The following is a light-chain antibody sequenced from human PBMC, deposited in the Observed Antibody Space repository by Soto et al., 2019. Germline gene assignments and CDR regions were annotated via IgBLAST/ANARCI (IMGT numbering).Light chain of an antibody. CDR1: QSVRSSF. CDR2: GAS. CDR3: QQYAESPLT. V-gene: IGKV3-20*01. J-gene: IGKJ4*01. Sequence: EILLRQSPGTLSMPPGERATIPRRPSQSVRSSFLAWYQQKTGQAPRILIYGASSRATGIPDRFSGSGYGTDVNLTISRLEPEDFAVYYCQQYAESPLTFGGGTKVDIK.